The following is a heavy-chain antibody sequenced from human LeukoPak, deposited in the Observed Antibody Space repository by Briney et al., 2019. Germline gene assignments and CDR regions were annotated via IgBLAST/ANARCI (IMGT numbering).Heavy chain of an antibody. D-gene: IGHD4-17*01. J-gene: IGHJ6*03. CDR3: AKDSRTVTLAGAYYYYMDV. Sequence: GGSLRLSCAASGFTFSSYAMSWVRQAPGKGLEWVSSISSSSSYIYYADSVKGRFTISRDNSKNTLYLQMNSLRAEDTAVYYCAKDSRTVTLAGAYYYYMDVWGKGTTVTVSS. CDR1: GFTFSSYA. CDR2: ISSSSSYI. V-gene: IGHV3-23*01.